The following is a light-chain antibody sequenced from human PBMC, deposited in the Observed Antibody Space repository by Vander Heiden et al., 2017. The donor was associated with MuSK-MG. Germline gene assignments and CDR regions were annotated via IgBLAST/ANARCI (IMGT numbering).Light chain of an antibody. CDR3: QQYDSPPIT. Sequence: EIVLTQSPGTLSLSPGERATLSCRASQSVSLNYLAWYQQKPGQAPRLLISGASSRATGIPDRFSGSGSGTDFSLTISRLEPEDFAVYYCQQYDSPPITFGQGTRLEIK. CDR2: GAS. J-gene: IGKJ5*01. V-gene: IGKV3-20*01. CDR1: QSVSLNY.